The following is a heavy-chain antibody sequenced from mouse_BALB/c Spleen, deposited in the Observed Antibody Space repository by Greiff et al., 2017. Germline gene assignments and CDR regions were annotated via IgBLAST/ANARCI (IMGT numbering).Heavy chain of an antibody. CDR2: ISSGGSYT. CDR1: GFTFSSYT. V-gene: IGHV5-6-4*01. Sequence: DVKLVESGGGLVKPGGSLKLSCAASGFTFSSYTMSWVRQTPEKRLEWVATISSGGSYTYYPDSVKGRFTISRDNAKNTLYLQMSSLKSEDTAMYYCTRDEGYYGSRAFAYWGQGTLVTVSA. CDR3: TRDEGYYGSRAFAY. D-gene: IGHD1-1*01. J-gene: IGHJ3*01.